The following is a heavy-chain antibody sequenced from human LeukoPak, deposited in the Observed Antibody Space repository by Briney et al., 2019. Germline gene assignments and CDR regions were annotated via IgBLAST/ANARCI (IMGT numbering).Heavy chain of an antibody. V-gene: IGHV1-18*01. CDR1: GYTFTSYG. CDR3: ARDAAHRASIAVAGSPIPPLRSYYYYGMDV. CDR2: ISAYNGNT. Sequence: GASVKVSCKASGYTFTSYGISWVRQAPGQGLEWMGWISAYNGNTNYAQKLQGRVTMTTDTSTSTAYMELRSLRSDDTAVYYCARDAAHRASIAVAGSPIPPLRSYYYYGMDVWGQGTTVTVSS. J-gene: IGHJ6*02. D-gene: IGHD6-19*01.